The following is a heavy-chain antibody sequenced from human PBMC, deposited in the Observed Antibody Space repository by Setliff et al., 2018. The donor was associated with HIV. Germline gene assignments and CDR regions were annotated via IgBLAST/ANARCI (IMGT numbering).Heavy chain of an antibody. J-gene: IGHJ5*02. D-gene: IGHD3-22*01. CDR2: IYYSGST. CDR3: ARGFYDSSGYEYNWFDP. V-gene: IGHV4-30-4*08. Sequence: PSETLSLTFTVSGGSISSGDYYWSWIRQPPGKGLEWIGYIYYSGSTYSNPSLKRRVTISVDTSKNQFSLKLSSVTAADTAVYYCARGFYDSSGYEYNWFDPWGQGTLVTVSS. CDR1: GGSISSGDYY.